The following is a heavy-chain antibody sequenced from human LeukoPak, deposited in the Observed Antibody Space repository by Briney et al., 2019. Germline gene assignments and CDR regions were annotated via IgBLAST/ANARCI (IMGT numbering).Heavy chain of an antibody. V-gene: IGHV4-4*02. D-gene: IGHD6-13*01. CDR1: GGSISSSHW. CDR3: ASLYGSSWPPFDY. Sequence: SQTLSLTCTVSGGSISSSHWWSWVRQPPGKGLEWIGEIYHSGSINYNPSLKSRDTISIDKSKNQFSLKLSSVTAADTAVYYCASLYGSSWPPFDYWGQGTLVTVSS. CDR2: IYHSGSI. J-gene: IGHJ4*02.